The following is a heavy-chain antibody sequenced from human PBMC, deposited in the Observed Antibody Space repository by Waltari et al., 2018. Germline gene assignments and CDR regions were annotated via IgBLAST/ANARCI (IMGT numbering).Heavy chain of an antibody. D-gene: IGHD3-3*01. V-gene: IGHV4-34*01. J-gene: IGHJ3*02. CDR1: GGSFSGYY. CDR2: INHRGST. Sequence: QVQLQQWGAGLLKPSETLSLTCAVYGGSFSGYYWSWIRQPPGKGLEWVGEINHRGSTTDTPSLKSRGTRSVDTSKNQFSRKLSAGTAADTAVYYCARGRVNYDFWSGYRGGRVFGAFDIWGQGTMVTVSS. CDR3: ARGRVNYDFWSGYRGGRVFGAFDI.